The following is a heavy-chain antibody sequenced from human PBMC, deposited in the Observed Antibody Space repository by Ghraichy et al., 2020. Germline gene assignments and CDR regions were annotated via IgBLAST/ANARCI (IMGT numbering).Heavy chain of an antibody. J-gene: IGHJ5*02. D-gene: IGHD1-1*01. V-gene: IGHV3-23*01. CDR2: ISGSGGST. Sequence: GGSLRLSCAASGFTFSSYAMSWVRQAPGKGLEWVSAISGSGGSTYYADSVKGRFTISRDNSKNTLYLQMNSLRAEDTAVYYCAKGALSVQLERRGSWFDPWGQGTLVTVSS. CDR3: AKGALSVQLERRGSWFDP. CDR1: GFTFSSYA.